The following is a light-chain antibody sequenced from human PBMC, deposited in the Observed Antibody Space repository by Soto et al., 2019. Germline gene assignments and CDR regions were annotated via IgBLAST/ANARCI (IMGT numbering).Light chain of an antibody. CDR1: QSVSSSY. J-gene: IGKJ4*01. Sequence: EIVLTQSPGTLSLSPGERATLSCRASQSVSSSYLAWYQQKPGQAPRLLIYAASSRATGTPDRFSGSGSGTEFTLIISRLEPEDFAVYYCQQYGSSVLTFGGGTKVDIK. V-gene: IGKV3-20*01. CDR2: AAS. CDR3: QQYGSSVLT.